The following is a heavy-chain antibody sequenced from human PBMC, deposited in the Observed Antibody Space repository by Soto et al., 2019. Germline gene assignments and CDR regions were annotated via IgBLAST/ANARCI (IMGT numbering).Heavy chain of an antibody. J-gene: IGHJ3*02. CDR1: GFTFSNAW. D-gene: IGHD6-13*01. CDR2: IKSKTDGGTT. Sequence: AGGSLRLSCAASGFTFSNAWMSWVRQAPGKGLEWVGRIKSKTDGGTTDYAAPVKGRFTISRDDSKNTLYLQMNSLKTEDTAVYYCTTEAAAGQDPFDIWGQGTMVTVSS. V-gene: IGHV3-15*01. CDR3: TTEAAAGQDPFDI.